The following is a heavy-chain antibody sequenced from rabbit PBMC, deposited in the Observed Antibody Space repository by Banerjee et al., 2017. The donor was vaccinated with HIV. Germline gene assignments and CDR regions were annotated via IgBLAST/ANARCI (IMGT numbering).Heavy chain of an antibody. CDR2: INSSSRNV. CDR3: ARGADNNWYIPYFRL. J-gene: IGHJ4*01. Sequence: QEQLKESGGGLVKPEGSLTLTCTASGFSFSNTYVMCWVRQAPGKGLEWIGCINSSSRNVVYASWATGRFTISKTSSTTVTLQMTSLTVADTATYFCARGADNNWYIPYFRLWGQGTLVTV. V-gene: IGHV1S45*01. CDR1: GFSFSNTYV. D-gene: IGHD1-1*01.